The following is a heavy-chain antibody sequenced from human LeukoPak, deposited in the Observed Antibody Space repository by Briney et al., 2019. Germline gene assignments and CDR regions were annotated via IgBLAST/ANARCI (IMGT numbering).Heavy chain of an antibody. Sequence: GGALRVSCAAPGFTFSNTYMSWVRQAPGKGLEWVSLIYPSGNIYYADSVKRRFTISRDNSKNTLFLQMSRLRAEDTAIYYCARTFVSGDGYKVGYFDYWGQGTLVTVSS. CDR3: ARTFVSGDGYKVGYFDY. CDR2: IYPSGNI. V-gene: IGHV3-53*01. D-gene: IGHD5-24*01. J-gene: IGHJ4*02. CDR1: GFTFSNTY.